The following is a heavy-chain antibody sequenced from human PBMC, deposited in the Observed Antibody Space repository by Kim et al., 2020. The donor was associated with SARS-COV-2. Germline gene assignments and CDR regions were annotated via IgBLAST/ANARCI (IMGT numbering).Heavy chain of an antibody. V-gene: IGHV1-8*01. CDR1: GYTFTSYD. J-gene: IGHJ6*02. Sequence: ASVKVSCKASGYTFTSYDINWVRQATGQGLEWMGWMNPNSGNTGYAQKFQGRVTMTRNTSISTAYMELSSLRSEDTAVYYCARVGTLQWLVRYRYYGMDVWGQGTTVTVSS. CDR3: ARVGTLQWLVRYRYYGMDV. D-gene: IGHD6-19*01. CDR2: MNPNSGNT.